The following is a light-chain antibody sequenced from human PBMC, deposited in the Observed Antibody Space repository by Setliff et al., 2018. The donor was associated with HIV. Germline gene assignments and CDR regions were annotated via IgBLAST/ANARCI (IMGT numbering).Light chain of an antibody. Sequence: VLTQPPSASGTPGQRVTISCSGTNSNIGSNAVNWYQQLPGTAPKLLIYTNYQRPSGVPDRFSGSKSGTSASLAISGLQSEDEADYYCAAWDASLIRYVFGTGTKVNVL. V-gene: IGLV1-44*01. CDR3: AAWDASLIRYV. CDR1: NSNIGSNA. CDR2: TNY. J-gene: IGLJ1*01.